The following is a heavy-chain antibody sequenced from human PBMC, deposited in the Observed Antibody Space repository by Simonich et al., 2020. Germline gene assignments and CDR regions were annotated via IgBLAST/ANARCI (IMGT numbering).Heavy chain of an antibody. J-gene: IGHJ6*02. V-gene: IGHV4-38-2*01. D-gene: IGHD6-13*01. CDR3: ARVGYSNYYYYGMDV. CDR1: GYSISSGYY. Sequence: QVQLQESGPGLVKPSETLSLTCAVSGYSISSGYYWGWIRQPPGKGLEWIGRIYHNGSTYYNPSLQSRVTISVATSKNQFSLKLSSVTAADTAVYYCARVGYSNYYYYGMDVWGQGTTVTVSS. CDR2: IYHNGST.